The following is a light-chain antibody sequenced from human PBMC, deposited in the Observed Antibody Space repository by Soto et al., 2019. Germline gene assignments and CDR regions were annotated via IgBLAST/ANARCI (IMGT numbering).Light chain of an antibody. Sequence: QSVLTQPPSVSGSPGQSVTISCTGTSSDVGSYNRVSWYQQPPGTAPKLMIYEVNNRPSGVPDRFSGSKSGNTASLTITGLQAEDEADYYCNSYTSSNTYVFGNGTKVTVL. CDR1: SSDVGSYNR. J-gene: IGLJ1*01. V-gene: IGLV2-18*02. CDR2: EVN. CDR3: NSYTSSNTYV.